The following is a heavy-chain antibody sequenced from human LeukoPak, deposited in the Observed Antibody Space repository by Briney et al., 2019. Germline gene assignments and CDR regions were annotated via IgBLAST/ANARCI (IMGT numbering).Heavy chain of an antibody. CDR1: GFTFSSYS. J-gene: IGHJ6*02. CDR2: ISSSSSYI. D-gene: IGHD3-3*01. V-gene: IGHV3-21*04. CDR3: ARDRGLDDFWSGYYRGRDYYYGMDV. Sequence: GGSLRLSCAASGFTFSSYSMNWVRQAPGKGLEWVSSISSSSSYIYYADSVKGRFTISRDNAKNSLYLQMNSLRAEDTAVYYCARDRGLDDFWSGYYRGRDYYYGMDVWGQGTTVTVSS.